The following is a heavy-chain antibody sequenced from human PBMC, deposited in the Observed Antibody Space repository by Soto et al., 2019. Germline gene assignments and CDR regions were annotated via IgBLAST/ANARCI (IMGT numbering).Heavy chain of an antibody. J-gene: IGHJ4*02. CDR3: ARDQAPLFYDSSGYYYFDY. Sequence: ASVKVSCKASGGTFSSCAISWVRQAPGQGLEWMGGIIPIFGTANYAQKFQGRVTITADESTSTAYMELSSLRSEDTAVYYCARDQAPLFYDSSGYYYFDYWGQGTLVTVSS. D-gene: IGHD3-22*01. CDR2: IIPIFGTA. CDR1: GGTFSSCA. V-gene: IGHV1-69*13.